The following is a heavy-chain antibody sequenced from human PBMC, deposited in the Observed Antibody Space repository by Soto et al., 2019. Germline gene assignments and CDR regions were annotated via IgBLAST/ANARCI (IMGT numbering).Heavy chain of an antibody. CDR3: ARGIPGHYGFDV. V-gene: IGHV3-74*01. CDR1: GFTFSSYW. Sequence: EVQLVESGGGLVQPGGSLRLSCAASGFTFSSYWMHWVRQAPGKGLVWVSRIKGDVTIANYADFVKGRFTISRDNAKNTLYLRIDSLRAEDTAVYYCARGIPGHYGFDVWGQGTMVTVSS. D-gene: IGHD1-1*01. CDR2: IKGDVTIA. J-gene: IGHJ3*01.